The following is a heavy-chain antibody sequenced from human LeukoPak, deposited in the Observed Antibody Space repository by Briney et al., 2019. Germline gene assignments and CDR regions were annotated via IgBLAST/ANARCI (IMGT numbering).Heavy chain of an antibody. D-gene: IGHD6-13*01. CDR1: GFTFSSYA. V-gene: IGHV3-23*01. Sequence: GGSLRLSCAASGFTFSSYAMSWVRQAPGKGLEWVSAISGSGGSTYYPDSVKGRFTISRDSSKNTLFLQMNSLRTEDTAVYYCATVAAAGSSVFDYWGQGTLVTVSS. J-gene: IGHJ4*02. CDR3: ATVAAAGSSVFDY. CDR2: ISGSGGST.